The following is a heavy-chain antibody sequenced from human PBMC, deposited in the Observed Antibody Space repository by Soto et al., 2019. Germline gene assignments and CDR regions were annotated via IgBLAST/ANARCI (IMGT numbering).Heavy chain of an antibody. CDR1: GDSISSNSGA. Sequence: SQTLSLTCEISGDSISSNSGAWTWIRQSPSRGLEWLGRTYYRSKWYNEYGLSVKSRITINADTCKNQFSLQLNSVTPEDAAVYYCARWDHDYGYLDVWGLGTTVTVSS. J-gene: IGHJ6*02. D-gene: IGHD4-17*01. CDR2: TYYRSKWYN. CDR3: ARWDHDYGYLDV. V-gene: IGHV6-1*01.